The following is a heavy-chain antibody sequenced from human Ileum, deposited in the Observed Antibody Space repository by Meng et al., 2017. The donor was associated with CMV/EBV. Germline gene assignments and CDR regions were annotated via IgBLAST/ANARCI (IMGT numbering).Heavy chain of an antibody. CDR3: ASSGSYYGPFDY. V-gene: IGHV3-30*04. J-gene: IGHJ4*02. CDR2: ISYDGSNK. Sequence: GESLKISCAASGFTFSSYAMHWVRQAPGKGLEWVAVISYDGSNKYYADSVKGRFTISRDNSKNTLYLQMNSLGAEDTAVYYCASSGSYYGPFDYWGQGTLVTVSS. D-gene: IGHD1-26*01. CDR1: GFTFSSYA.